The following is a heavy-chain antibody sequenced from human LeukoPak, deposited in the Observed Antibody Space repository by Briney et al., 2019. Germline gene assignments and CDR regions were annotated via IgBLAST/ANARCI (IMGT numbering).Heavy chain of an antibody. CDR3: AREVRYSSSMLDWFDP. V-gene: IGHV4-61*02. D-gene: IGHD6-6*01. CDR2: IYTSGST. Sequence: KPSETLSLTCTVSGVSISSGSYYWSWIRQPAGKGLEWIGRIYTSGSTNYNPALKSRVTISVDTSKNQFSLKLSSVTAADTAVYYCAREVRYSSSMLDWFDPWGQGTLVTVSS. J-gene: IGHJ5*02. CDR1: GVSISSGSYY.